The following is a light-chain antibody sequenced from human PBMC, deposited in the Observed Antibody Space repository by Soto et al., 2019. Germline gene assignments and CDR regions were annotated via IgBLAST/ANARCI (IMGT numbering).Light chain of an antibody. CDR1: GSDVGGYNY. V-gene: IGLV2-11*01. CDR2: DVT. CDR3: CSYVSTYTYV. Sequence: ALTQPRSVSGSPGQSVTISCTGTGSDVGGYNYVSWYQQHPGKAPKLMIFDVTTRPSGVPDRFSGSKSGNTASLTISGLQAEDEADYYCCSYVSTYTYVFGTGTKVTVL. J-gene: IGLJ1*01.